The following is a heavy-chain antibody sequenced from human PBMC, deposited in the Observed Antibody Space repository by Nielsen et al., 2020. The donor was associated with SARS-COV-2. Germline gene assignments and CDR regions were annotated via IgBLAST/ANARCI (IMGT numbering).Heavy chain of an antibody. J-gene: IGHJ4*02. D-gene: IGHD3-3*01. Sequence: GGSLRLSCAASGFTFSSYAMHWVRQAPGKGLEYVSAISSNGGSTYYANSVKGRFTISRDNSKNTLYLQMGSLRAEDMAVYYCAIYDFWSGYGYWGQGTLVTVSS. CDR2: ISSNGGST. CDR1: GFTFSSYA. CDR3: AIYDFWSGYGY. V-gene: IGHV3-64*01.